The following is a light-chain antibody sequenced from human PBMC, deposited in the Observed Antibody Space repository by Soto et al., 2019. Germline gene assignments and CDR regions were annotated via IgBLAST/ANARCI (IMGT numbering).Light chain of an antibody. CDR1: SSNIGAGYD. CDR3: QSYDSSLSAL. Sequence: QSVLTQPPSVSGAPGQRVTISCTGSSSNIGAGYDVHWYQQLPGTAPKLLIYGNSNRPSGVPDRFSGSKSGTSASLAITGLQAEDEADYYCQSYDSSLSALFGTGTQLTVL. V-gene: IGLV1-40*01. CDR2: GNS. J-gene: IGLJ1*01.